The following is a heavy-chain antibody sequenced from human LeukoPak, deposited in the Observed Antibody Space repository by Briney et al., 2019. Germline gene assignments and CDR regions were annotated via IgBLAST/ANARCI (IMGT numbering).Heavy chain of an antibody. CDR2: MNPNSGNT. CDR1: GYSFTTYG. J-gene: IGHJ4*02. CDR3: ARDRGSYSRDFDY. V-gene: IGHV1-8*02. D-gene: IGHD1-26*01. Sequence: ASVKVSCKASGYSFTTYGVSWVRQATGQGLEWMGWMNPNSGNTGYAQKFQGRVTMTRNTSISTAYMELSSLRSEDTAVYYCARDRGSYSRDFDYWGQGTLVTVSS.